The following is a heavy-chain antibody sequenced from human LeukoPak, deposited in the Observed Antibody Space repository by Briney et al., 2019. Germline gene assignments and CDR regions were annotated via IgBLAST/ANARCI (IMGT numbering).Heavy chain of an antibody. Sequence: GGSLRLSCAASGFTFSSYSMNWVRQAPGKGLEWVSAISGSGGSTYYADSVKGRFTISRDNSKNTLYLQMNSLRAEDTAVYYCAKQTLVVAATPLGYWGQGTLVTVSS. D-gene: IGHD2-15*01. CDR2: ISGSGGST. CDR1: GFTFSSYS. V-gene: IGHV3-23*01. CDR3: AKQTLVVAATPLGY. J-gene: IGHJ4*02.